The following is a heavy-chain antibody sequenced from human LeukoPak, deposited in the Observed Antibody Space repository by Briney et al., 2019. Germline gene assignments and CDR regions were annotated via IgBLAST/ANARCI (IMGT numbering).Heavy chain of an antibody. CDR3: ARLVCGGDCYSDY. V-gene: IGHV4-34*01. CDR1: GGSFSGYY. J-gene: IGHJ4*02. D-gene: IGHD2-21*02. CDR2: INHSGST. Sequence: SETLSLTCAVYGGSFSGYYWSWIRQPPGKGLEWIGEINHSGSTNYNPSLKSRVTISVDTSKNQFSLKLSSVTAADTAVYYCARLVCGGDCYSDYWCQGTLVTVSS.